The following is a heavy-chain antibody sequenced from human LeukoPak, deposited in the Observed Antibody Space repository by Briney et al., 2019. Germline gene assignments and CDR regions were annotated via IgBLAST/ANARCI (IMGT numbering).Heavy chain of an antibody. CDR1: GYTFTGYY. D-gene: IGHD3-22*01. V-gene: IGHV1-2*02. Sequence: ASVKVSCKASGYTFTGYYMHWVRQAPGQGLEWMGWINPNSGGTNYAQKFQGRVTMTRDMSTSTVYMDLSSLKSEDTAVYYCARGVHRRYYDSSAYFSDWGQGTLVTVSS. CDR3: ARGVHRRYYDSSAYFSD. J-gene: IGHJ4*02. CDR2: INPNSGGT.